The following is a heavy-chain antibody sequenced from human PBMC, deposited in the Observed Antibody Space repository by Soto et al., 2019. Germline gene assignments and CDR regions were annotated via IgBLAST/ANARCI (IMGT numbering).Heavy chain of an antibody. J-gene: IGHJ4*02. CDR3: AREAGSGDYFDY. V-gene: IGHV4-31*03. Sequence: QVQLQESGPGLVKPSQTLSLTCTVSGGSISSTGYFWTWIRQHPGEGLEWIGYIFYSGSTFHNPSLKSRVTISVDTSKNQFSLELSSVTAADTAVYYCAREAGSGDYFDYWGQGTLVTVSS. CDR2: IFYSGST. CDR1: GGSISSTGYF. D-gene: IGHD1-26*01.